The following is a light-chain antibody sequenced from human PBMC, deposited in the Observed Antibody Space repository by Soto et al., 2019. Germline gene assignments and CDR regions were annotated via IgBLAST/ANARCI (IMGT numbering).Light chain of an antibody. CDR1: SSDVGGYNY. CDR3: SSYTSSSTRV. Sequence: QSALTQPASVSGSPGQSITISCTGTSSDVGGYNYVSWYQQHPGKAPKLMIYEVSNRPSGVSNRFSGSKSGNTASLNISGLQAEDEGDNYSSSYTSSSTRVFGGGTKLAVL. CDR2: EVS. J-gene: IGLJ3*02. V-gene: IGLV2-14*01.